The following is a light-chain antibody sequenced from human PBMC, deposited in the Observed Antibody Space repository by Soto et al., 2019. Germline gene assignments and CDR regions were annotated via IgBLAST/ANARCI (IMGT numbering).Light chain of an antibody. CDR1: QSVDYY. CDR3: QQRSNWPPT. V-gene: IGKV3-11*01. J-gene: IGKJ4*01. CDR2: DVA. Sequence: EILLTQSPATLSLSPGERATLSCRASQSVDYYIGWYQQKPGQAPRLLIYDVATRATGVPARFSASGSGTDFTLTISSLEPEDFAVYYCQQRSNWPPTFGGGTKVEIK.